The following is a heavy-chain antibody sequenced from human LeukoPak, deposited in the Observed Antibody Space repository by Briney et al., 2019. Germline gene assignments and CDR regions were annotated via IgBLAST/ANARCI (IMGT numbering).Heavy chain of an antibody. Sequence: SQTLSLTCTVSGGSISSGGYYWSWIRQPPGKGLEWIGYIYHSGSTYYNPSLKSRVTISVDRSKNQFSLKLSSVTAADTAVYYCARDLGIAARPGWFDPWGQGTLVTVSS. CDR2: IYHSGST. CDR3: ARDLGIAARPGWFDP. D-gene: IGHD6-6*01. J-gene: IGHJ5*02. V-gene: IGHV4-30-2*01. CDR1: GGSISSGGYY.